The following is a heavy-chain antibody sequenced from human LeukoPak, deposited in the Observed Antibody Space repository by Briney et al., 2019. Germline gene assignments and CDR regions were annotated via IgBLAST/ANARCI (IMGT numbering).Heavy chain of an antibody. Sequence: PSETLSLTCAVYGGSFSGYYWSWIRQPPGKGLEWIGEINHSGSTNYNPSLKSRVTISVDTSKNQFSLKLSSVTAADTAVYYCASSPLYSSGWYHSYYFDYWGQGTLVTVSS. CDR2: INHSGST. CDR3: ASSPLYSSGWYHSYYFDY. D-gene: IGHD6-19*01. CDR1: GGSFSGYY. J-gene: IGHJ4*02. V-gene: IGHV4-34*01.